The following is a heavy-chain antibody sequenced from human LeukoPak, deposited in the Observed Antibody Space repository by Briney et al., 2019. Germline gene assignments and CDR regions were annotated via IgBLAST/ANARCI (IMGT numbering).Heavy chain of an antibody. CDR2: IYYSGST. CDR1: GGSISSSSYY. V-gene: IGHV4-61*01. J-gene: IGHJ4*02. D-gene: IGHD3-22*01. CDR3: ARVGYYYDSSGYYYFDY. Sequence: SETLSLTCTVSGGSISSSSYYWSWIRQPPGKGLEWIGYIYYSGSTNYNPSLKSRVTISVDTSKNQFSLKLSSVTAADTAVYYCARVGYYYDSSGYYYFDYWGQGTLVTVSS.